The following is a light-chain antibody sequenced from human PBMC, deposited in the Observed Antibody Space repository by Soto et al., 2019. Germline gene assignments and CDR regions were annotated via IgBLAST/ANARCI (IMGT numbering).Light chain of an antibody. CDR1: SSDVGSYNY. V-gene: IGLV2-14*01. Sequence: QSALTQPASVSGSPGQSITISCTGTSSDVGSYNYVSWYQHHPGKAPKLMLYEVSKRPSGVSNRFSGSKSGDTASLIISGLQAEDEADYFCSSYTSSGTLVFGGGTPLTVL. CDR2: EVS. CDR3: SSYTSSGTLV. J-gene: IGLJ7*01.